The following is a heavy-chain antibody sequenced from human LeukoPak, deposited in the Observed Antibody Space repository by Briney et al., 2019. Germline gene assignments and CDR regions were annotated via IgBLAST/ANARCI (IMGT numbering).Heavy chain of an antibody. CDR2: FDPEDGET. V-gene: IGHV1-24*01. D-gene: IGHD3-16*02. CDR1: GYTLTELS. Sequence: ASVKVSCKVSGYTLTELSMHWVRQAPGKGLEWMGGFDPEDGETIYAQKFQGRVTMTEDTSTDTAYMELGSLRSEDTAVYYCATAPRLGDYVWGSYRYTEPPDYWGQGTLVTVSS. J-gene: IGHJ4*02. CDR3: ATAPRLGDYVWGSYRYTEPPDY.